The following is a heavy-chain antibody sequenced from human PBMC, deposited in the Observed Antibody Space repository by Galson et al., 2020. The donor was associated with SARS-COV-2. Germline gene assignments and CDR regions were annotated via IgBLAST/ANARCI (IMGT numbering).Heavy chain of an antibody. CDR1: GDSVSSNSAA. V-gene: IGHV6-1*01. CDR2: TYYRSKWYN. Sequence: SQTLSLTCAISGDSVSSNSAAWNWIRQSPSRGLEWLGRTYYRSKWYNDYAVSVKSRITINPDTSKNQFSLQLNSVTPEDTAVYYCAREVRFLGWLSFSDYYYGRDVWGQGTTVTVSS. CDR3: AREVRFLGWLSFSDYYYGRDV. J-gene: IGHJ6*02. D-gene: IGHD3-3*01.